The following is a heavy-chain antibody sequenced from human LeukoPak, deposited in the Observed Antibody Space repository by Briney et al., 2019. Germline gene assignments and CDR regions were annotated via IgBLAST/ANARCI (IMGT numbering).Heavy chain of an antibody. V-gene: IGHV5-51*01. CDR1: GYIFTSYW. Sequence: GESLKISCKGSGYIFTSYWIGWVRQMPGKGLEWMGIIYPGDSDTRYSPSFQGQVTISADKSISTAYLQWSSLKASDTAMYYCARSVSSGWYDTAFDIWGQGTMVTVSS. CDR2: IYPGDSDT. J-gene: IGHJ3*02. CDR3: ARSVSSGWYDTAFDI. D-gene: IGHD6-19*01.